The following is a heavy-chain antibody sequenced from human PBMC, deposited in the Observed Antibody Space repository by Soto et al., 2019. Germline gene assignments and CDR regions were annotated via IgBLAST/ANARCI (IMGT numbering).Heavy chain of an antibody. CDR3: ARDGGVAVAVDAFDI. J-gene: IGHJ3*02. V-gene: IGHV3-20*04. CDR1: GFMFDDFG. Sequence: EVQLVESGGGVVRPGGSLRLSCAASGFMFDDFGMSWVRQAPGKGLVWVSGITWNSGSTGYADSVKGRFTISRDNAKNSLYLQMDSLRAEDTAFYYCARDGGVAVAVDAFDIWGQGTMVTVSS. D-gene: IGHD6-19*01. CDR2: ITWNSGST.